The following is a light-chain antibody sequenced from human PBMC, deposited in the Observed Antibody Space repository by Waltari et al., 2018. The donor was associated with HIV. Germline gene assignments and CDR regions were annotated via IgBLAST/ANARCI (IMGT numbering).Light chain of an antibody. J-gene: IGKJ1*01. CDR2: GTS. CDR3: HHYNNWRET. Sequence: EILMTTSPATLSVSPGDRANLSCRASQSVNSNLAWYQKKPGQTPRLLIYGTSTRATDIPARFSGSGSGTEFTLTISSLQSEDFAVYYCHHYNNWRETFGQGTKVEIK. V-gene: IGKV3-15*01. CDR1: QSVNSN.